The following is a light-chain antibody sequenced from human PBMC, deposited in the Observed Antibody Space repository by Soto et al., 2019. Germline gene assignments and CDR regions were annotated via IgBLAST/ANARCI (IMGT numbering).Light chain of an antibody. Sequence: EIVLTQSPGTLSLSSGERATLSCRASQSVRSNYLAWYQQKPGQAPRILIYGASSRATGIPDRFGGSGSGTDFTLTISRLEPEVFAVYYCQQYASSPLTFGGGTKL. CDR3: QQYASSPLT. V-gene: IGKV3-20*01. CDR1: QSVRSNY. CDR2: GAS. J-gene: IGKJ4*01.